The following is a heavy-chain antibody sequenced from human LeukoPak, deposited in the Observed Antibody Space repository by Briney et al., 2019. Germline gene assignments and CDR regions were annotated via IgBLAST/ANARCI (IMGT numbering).Heavy chain of an antibody. CDR3: AKVGLTVTTILDYFDY. CDR1: RFTFSSYG. J-gene: IGHJ4*02. Sequence: EGSLRLSCAASRFTFSSYGMHWVRQAPGKGLEWVAVISYDGSNKYYADSVKGRFTISRDNSKNTLYLQMNSLRAEDTAVYYCAKVGLTVTTILDYFDYWGQGTLVTVSS. V-gene: IGHV3-30*18. CDR2: ISYDGSNK. D-gene: IGHD4-11*01.